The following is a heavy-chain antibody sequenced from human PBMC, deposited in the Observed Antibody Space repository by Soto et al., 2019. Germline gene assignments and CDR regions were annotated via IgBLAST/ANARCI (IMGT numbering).Heavy chain of an antibody. CDR3: ARVKKRGGYYYYYYGMDV. J-gene: IGHJ6*02. CDR2: INPSGGST. D-gene: IGHD3-16*01. Sequence: QVQLVQSGAEVKKPGASVKVSCKASGYTFTSYYMHWVRQAPGQGLEWMGIINPSGGSTSYAQKFQGRVTMTRDTSTSTVYMELSSLRSEDTAVYYCARVKKRGGYYYYYYGMDVWGQGTTVTVSS. CDR1: GYTFTSYY. V-gene: IGHV1-46*01.